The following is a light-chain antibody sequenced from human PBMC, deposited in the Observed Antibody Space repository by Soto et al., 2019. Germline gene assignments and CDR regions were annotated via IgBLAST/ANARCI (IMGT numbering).Light chain of an antibody. CDR3: NSYSSSPLAYV. Sequence: QSALTQPASVSGSPGQSITIPCTGTSSDVGGYNYVSWYQHHPGKAPKLMIYDVSNRPSGVSNRFSGSKSGNTASLTISGLQAEDEADYYCNSYSSSPLAYVFGTGTKLTVL. J-gene: IGLJ1*01. V-gene: IGLV2-14*03. CDR1: SSDVGGYNY. CDR2: DVS.